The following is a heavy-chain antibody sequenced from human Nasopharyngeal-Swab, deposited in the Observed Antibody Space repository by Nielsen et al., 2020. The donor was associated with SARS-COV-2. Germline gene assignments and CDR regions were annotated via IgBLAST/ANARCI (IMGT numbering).Heavy chain of an antibody. CDR2: TSSDGRNT. V-gene: IGHV3-30*04. CDR1: GFTFSFYA. J-gene: IGHJ4*02. D-gene: IGHD5-18*01. CDR3: AKDQGYSYGAPDS. Sequence: GESLKISCAASGFTFSFYAMHWVRQAPGKGLEWVAVTSSDGRNTYYADSVKGRFTISRDNSKNTLYLQMNSLRADDTAIYYCAKDQGYSYGAPDSCGQRTLVTVSS.